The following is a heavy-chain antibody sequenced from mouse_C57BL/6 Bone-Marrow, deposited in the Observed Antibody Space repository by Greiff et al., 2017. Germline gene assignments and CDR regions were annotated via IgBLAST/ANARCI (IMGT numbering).Heavy chain of an antibody. J-gene: IGHJ2*01. V-gene: IGHV1-50*01. D-gene: IGHD1-3*01. CDR2: IDPSDSHT. CDR3: ARESRSFFDY. Sequence: VQLQQPGAELVKPGASVKLSCKASGYTFTSYWMQWVKQRPGQGLEWIGEIDPSDSHTNYNQKFKGKATLTVDTSSSTAYMQLSSLTSEDSAVYYCARESRSFFDYWGQGTTLTVSS. CDR1: GYTFTSYW.